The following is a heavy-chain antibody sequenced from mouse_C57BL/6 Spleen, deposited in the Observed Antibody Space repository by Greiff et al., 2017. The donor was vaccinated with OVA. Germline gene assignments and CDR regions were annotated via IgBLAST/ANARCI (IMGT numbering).Heavy chain of an antibody. CDR2: IYPGSGST. D-gene: IGHD4-1*01. J-gene: IGHJ1*03. CDR3: AKPPLGYCYFDV. Sequence: QVQLQQPGAELVKPGASVKMSCKASGYTFTSYWITWVKQRPGQGLEWIGDIYPGSGSTNYNEKFKSKATLTVDTSSSTAYMQLSSLTSEDSAVYYCAKPPLGYCYFDVWGTGTTVTVSS. CDR1: GYTFTSYW. V-gene: IGHV1-55*01.